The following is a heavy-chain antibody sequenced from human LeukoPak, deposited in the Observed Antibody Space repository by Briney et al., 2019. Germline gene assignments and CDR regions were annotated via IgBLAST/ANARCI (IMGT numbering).Heavy chain of an antibody. Sequence: SETLSLTCTVSGGSISSYYWSWIRQPPGKGLEWIGYIYYSGSTNYNPSLKNRVTISVDTSKNQFSLKLSSVTAADTAVYYCARDFRDSGTYYDFWSGFGYYYYMDVWGKGTTVTVSS. J-gene: IGHJ6*03. CDR2: IYYSGST. CDR3: ARDFRDSGTYYDFWSGFGYYYYMDV. CDR1: GGSISSYY. D-gene: IGHD3-3*01. V-gene: IGHV4-59*01.